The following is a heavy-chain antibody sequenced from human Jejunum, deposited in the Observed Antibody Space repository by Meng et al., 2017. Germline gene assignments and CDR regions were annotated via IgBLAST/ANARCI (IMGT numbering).Heavy chain of an antibody. J-gene: IGHJ4*02. V-gene: IGHV4-30-4*01. CDR2: IHHSGIT. D-gene: IGHD6-6*01. CDR3: ATIQSSPHFFNY. Sequence: QVQLRESGPGLVNPWETLSLTCTVSGDSITSGSYHWSWIRQPPGKGLEWIGYIHHSGITYYNPSLRSRLLISIDTSKRQLSLTLNSVTAADTALYYCATIQSSPHFFNYWGQGTLVTVSS. CDR1: GDSITSGSYH.